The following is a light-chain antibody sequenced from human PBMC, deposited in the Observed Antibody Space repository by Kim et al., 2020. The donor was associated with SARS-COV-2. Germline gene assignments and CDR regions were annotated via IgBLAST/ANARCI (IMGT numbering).Light chain of an antibody. J-gene: IGLJ2*01. CDR2: DNH. CDR1: SSNIGNNY. CDR3: GTWDSTLSAMI. Sequence: QSALTQPPSVSAAPGQKVTISCSGRSSNIGNNYVSWYQQVPGTAPKLLIYDNHNRASGIPDRVSGSKSGTSASLAITGLQTGDEADYYCGTWDSTLSAMIFGGGTQLTVL. V-gene: IGLV1-51*01.